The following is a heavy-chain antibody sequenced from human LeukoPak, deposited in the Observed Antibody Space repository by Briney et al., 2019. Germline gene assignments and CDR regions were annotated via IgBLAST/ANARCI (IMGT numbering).Heavy chain of an antibody. CDR3: AREQNSLDAFDI. CDR1: GGSFSGYY. Sequence: PSETLSLTCAVYGGSFSGYYWSWIRQPPGKGLEWIGNIFYSGSTYYSPSLKSRVTISLDTSRNQFSLKLNSVTAADTAVYYCAREQNSLDAFDIWGQGTMVTVSS. CDR2: IFYSGST. V-gene: IGHV4-34*12. D-gene: IGHD3-16*02. J-gene: IGHJ3*02.